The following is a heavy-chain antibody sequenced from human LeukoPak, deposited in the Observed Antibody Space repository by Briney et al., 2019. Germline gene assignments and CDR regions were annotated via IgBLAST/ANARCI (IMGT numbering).Heavy chain of an antibody. Sequence: GRSLRLSCAASGFTFSSYAMSWVRQAPGKGLEWVSGISGSGGSTYYADSVKGRFTISRDNSKNTLYLQMNSLRAEDTAVYYCAKEAGYCSTTTCYVDYWGQGILVTVSS. CDR1: GFTFSSYA. CDR3: AKEAGYCSTTTCYVDY. CDR2: ISGSGGST. V-gene: IGHV3-23*01. D-gene: IGHD2-2*03. J-gene: IGHJ4*02.